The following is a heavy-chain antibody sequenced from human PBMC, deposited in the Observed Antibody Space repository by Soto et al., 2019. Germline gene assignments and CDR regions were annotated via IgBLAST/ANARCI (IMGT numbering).Heavy chain of an antibody. CDR1: GGSITTGGYY. V-gene: IGHV4-31*03. Sequence: LSLTCTVSGGSITTGGYYWSWIRQLPGRGLEWIGHRYYSESTYYNPSLKSRVSISLDTSKNQFSLKLSFVTAADTAMYYCARTKCSGGSCYSWSLDYWGQGTPVTVSS. CDR3: ARTKCSGGSCYSWSLDY. CDR2: RYYSEST. D-gene: IGHD2-15*01. J-gene: IGHJ4*02.